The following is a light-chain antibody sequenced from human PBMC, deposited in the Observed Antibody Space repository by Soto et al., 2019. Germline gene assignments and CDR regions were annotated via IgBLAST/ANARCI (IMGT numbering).Light chain of an antibody. Sequence: VLTQPPSASGTPGQRVTISCSGSSSNIGSNTVNWYQQLPGTAPKLLIYSNNQRPSGVPDRFSGSKSGTSASLAISGLQSEDEADYYCAAWDDSLNGGVFGTGTKLTVL. CDR1: SSNIGSNT. J-gene: IGLJ1*01. CDR2: SNN. CDR3: AAWDDSLNGGV. V-gene: IGLV1-44*01.